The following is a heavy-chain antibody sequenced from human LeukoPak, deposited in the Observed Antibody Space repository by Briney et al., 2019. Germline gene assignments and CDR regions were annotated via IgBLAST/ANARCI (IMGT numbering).Heavy chain of an antibody. CDR2: IYHSGTT. Sequence: ETLSLTCTVSGYSISSGYYWAWIRQPPGKGLEWIGNIYHSGTTYYNPSLKSRVTISVDTSKNQFSLKLSSVTAADTAVYFCARGPYSYDSSGAFDIWGQGTMVTVSS. J-gene: IGHJ3*02. V-gene: IGHV4-38-2*02. CDR1: GYSISSGYY. D-gene: IGHD3-22*01. CDR3: ARGPYSYDSSGAFDI.